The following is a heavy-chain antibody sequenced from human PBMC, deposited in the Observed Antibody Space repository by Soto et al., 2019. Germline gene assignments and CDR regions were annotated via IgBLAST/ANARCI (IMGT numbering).Heavy chain of an antibody. Sequence: GGSLRLSCTASGFTSRTYAMTWFRQAPGSGLEWDSAISGSAGTFYATSVKGRFTISRDDSRSTVYLQMHSLRAEDSAIYYCAKEKDYDFACGSGSYTSHYWGRGTLVTVSS. CDR3: AKEKDYDFACGSGSYTSHY. J-gene: IGHJ4*01. V-gene: IGHV3-23*01. CDR2: ISGSAGT. CDR1: GFTSRTYA. D-gene: IGHD3-16*01.